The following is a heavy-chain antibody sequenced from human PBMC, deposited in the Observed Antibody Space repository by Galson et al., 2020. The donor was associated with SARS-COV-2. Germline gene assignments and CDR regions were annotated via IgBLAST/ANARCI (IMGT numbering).Heavy chain of an antibody. CDR2: IFPIFGTT. Sequence: SVKVSCKASGGTFSSYAINWVRQAPGQGLEWMGGIFPIFGTTNYAQKFQGRVTLTADESTSTAYMDLTSLTFEDTAIYFCARDRWGDYSNYVFDVWGQGTMVTVSS. CDR3: ARDRWGDYSNYVFDV. J-gene: IGHJ3*01. D-gene: IGHD4-4*01. V-gene: IGHV1-69*13. CDR1: GGTFSSYA.